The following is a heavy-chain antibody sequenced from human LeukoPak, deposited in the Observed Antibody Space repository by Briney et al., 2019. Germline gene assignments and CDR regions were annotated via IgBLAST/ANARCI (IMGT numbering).Heavy chain of an antibody. CDR3: ARGGGGWLQFDY. CDR2: IIPIFGTA. Sequence: GASVKVSCKASGGTFRSYAISWVRQAPGQGLEWMGRIIPIFGTASYAQKFQGRVTITRNTSISTAYMELSSLRSEDTAVYYCARGGGGWLQFDYWGQGTLVTVSS. V-gene: IGHV1-69*05. D-gene: IGHD5-24*01. J-gene: IGHJ4*02. CDR1: GGTFRSYA.